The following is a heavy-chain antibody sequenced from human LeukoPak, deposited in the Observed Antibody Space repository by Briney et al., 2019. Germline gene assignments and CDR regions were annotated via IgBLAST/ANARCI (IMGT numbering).Heavy chain of an antibody. CDR2: IIPIFGTA. Sequence: GASVKVSCKASGGTFSSYAISWVRQAPVQGLEWMGGIIPIFGTANYAQKFQGRITITADESTSTAYMELSSLSSEDTAVYYCARLPLGYCSGGSCPYYFDYWGQGTLVTVSS. V-gene: IGHV1-69*13. J-gene: IGHJ4*02. D-gene: IGHD2-15*01. CDR1: GGTFSSYA. CDR3: ARLPLGYCSGGSCPYYFDY.